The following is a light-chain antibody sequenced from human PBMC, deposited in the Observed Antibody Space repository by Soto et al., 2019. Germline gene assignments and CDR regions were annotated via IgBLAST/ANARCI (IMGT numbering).Light chain of an antibody. Sequence: QSVLTQPPSVSGAPGQRGTISCTWTSANVGAADDVHWYQQLPGTAPKLLIYANHNRPSGVPDRFSGSKSGTSASLAITGLQAEDEAEYYCQSYDSGLSGDVFGTGTKVTVL. CDR3: QSYDSGLSGDV. CDR2: ANH. CDR1: SANVGAADD. V-gene: IGLV1-40*01. J-gene: IGLJ1*01.